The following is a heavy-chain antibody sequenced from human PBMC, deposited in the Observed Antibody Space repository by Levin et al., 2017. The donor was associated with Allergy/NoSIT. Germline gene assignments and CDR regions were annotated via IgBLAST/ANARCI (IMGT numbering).Heavy chain of an antibody. V-gene: IGHV1-69*13. CDR1: GGTFSSYA. J-gene: IGHJ4*02. Sequence: SVKVSCKASGGTFSSYAISWVRQAPGQGLEWMGGIIPIFGTANYAQKFQGRVTITADESTSTAYMELSSLRSEDTAVYYCARGQGFGGYSSGWPFDYWGQGTLVTVSS. CDR2: IIPIFGTA. D-gene: IGHD6-19*01. CDR3: ARGQGFGGYSSGWPFDY.